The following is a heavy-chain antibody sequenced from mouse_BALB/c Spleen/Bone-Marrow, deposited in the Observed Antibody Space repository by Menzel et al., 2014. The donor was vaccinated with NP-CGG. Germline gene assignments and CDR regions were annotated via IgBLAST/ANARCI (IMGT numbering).Heavy chain of an antibody. V-gene: IGHV14-3*02. CDR1: GFNIKDTY. CDR3: ARYGNGLMDY. CDR2: IYPANGDT. Sequence: EVQLQQSGAELVKPGASVKLSCTASGFNIKDTYMHWVKQRPEQGLEWIGRIYPANGDTKYDPKFQGKATITADTSSNTAYLQLSSLTSEDTAVYYCARYGNGLMDYWGQGTSVIVSS. J-gene: IGHJ4*01. D-gene: IGHD2-1*01.